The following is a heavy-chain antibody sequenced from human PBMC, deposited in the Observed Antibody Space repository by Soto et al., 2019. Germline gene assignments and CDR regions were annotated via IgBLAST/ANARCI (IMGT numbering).Heavy chain of an antibody. D-gene: IGHD6-13*01. Sequence: EVQLVESGGGLVQPGGSLRLSCAASGFTFSSYWMSWVRQAPGKGLEWVANIKQDGSEKYYVDSVKGRFTISRDNAKKSLYLQMNSLRAEDTAVYYCARGAGYSSSWYPAYFDYWGQGALVTVSS. J-gene: IGHJ4*02. CDR1: GFTFSSYW. V-gene: IGHV3-7*01. CDR2: IKQDGSEK. CDR3: ARGAGYSSSWYPAYFDY.